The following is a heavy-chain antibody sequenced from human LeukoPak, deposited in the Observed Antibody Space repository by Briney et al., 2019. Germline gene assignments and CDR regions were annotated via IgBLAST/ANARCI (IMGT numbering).Heavy chain of an antibody. D-gene: IGHD3-22*01. CDR3: ARLLDNDISGDPDTFDV. Sequence: TLETLSLTCTVSGGSLSGHYWSWIRQPPGKRLEWIGYVSYTGRTKYNPSLQSRVTISIDTSKNQFSLKLTSVTSADTAVYSCARLLDNDISGDPDTFDVWGQGTTVIVSS. V-gene: IGHV4-59*11. CDR2: VSYTGRT. J-gene: IGHJ3*01. CDR1: GGSLSGHY.